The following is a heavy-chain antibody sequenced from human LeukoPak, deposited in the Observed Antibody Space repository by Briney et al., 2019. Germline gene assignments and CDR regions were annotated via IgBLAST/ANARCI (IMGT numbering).Heavy chain of an antibody. CDR2: IYYSGST. CDR3: AREGPRREFGKLIVGFRGWLDP. CDR1: GFTFGDYG. Sequence: GSLRLSCTTSGFTFGDYGMSWVRQAPGKGLEWIGSIYYSGSTYYNPSLKSRVTISVDTSKNQFSLKLNSVTAADTAVYYCAREGPRREFGKLIVGFRGWLDPWGQGTLVTVSS. D-gene: IGHD3-16*02. J-gene: IGHJ5*02. V-gene: IGHV4-38-2*02.